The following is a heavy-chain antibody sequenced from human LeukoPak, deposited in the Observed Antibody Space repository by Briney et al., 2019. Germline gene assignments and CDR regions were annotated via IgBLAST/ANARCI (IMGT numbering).Heavy chain of an antibody. D-gene: IGHD1-26*01. CDR3: ARDRRGSFNAFDI. Sequence: GGSLRLSCAASGFTFSSYSMNWVRQAPGKGLEWVSAISGSGDITYFADSVKGRFTISRDNSKNTLYLQMNSLRAEDTAVYYCARDRRGSFNAFDIWGQGTMVTVSS. CDR1: GFTFSSYS. V-gene: IGHV3-23*01. CDR2: ISGSGDIT. J-gene: IGHJ3*02.